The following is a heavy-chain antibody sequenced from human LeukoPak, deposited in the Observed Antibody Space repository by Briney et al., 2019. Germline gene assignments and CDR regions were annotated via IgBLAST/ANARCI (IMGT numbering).Heavy chain of an antibody. CDR2: MYYSGST. CDR1: GGSISSYY. CDR3: ARLGIAAAGTGFDY. J-gene: IGHJ4*02. Sequence: SETLSLTCTVSGGSISSYYWSWIRQPPGKGLEWIGYMYYSGSTNYNPSLKSRVTMSVDTSKNQFSLKLSSVTAADTAVYYCARLGIAAAGTGFDYWGQGTLVTVSS. V-gene: IGHV4-59*12. D-gene: IGHD6-13*01.